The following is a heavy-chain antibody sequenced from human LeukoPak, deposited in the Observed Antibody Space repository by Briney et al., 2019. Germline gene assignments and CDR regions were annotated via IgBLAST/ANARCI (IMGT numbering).Heavy chain of an antibody. CDR3: ARGQTGSGRIFDY. V-gene: IGHV6-1*01. CDR1: GDSVSSSTAA. CDR2: TYYRSKWYS. Sequence: SQTLSLTCAISGDSVSSSTAAWNWIRQSPSRGLEWLGGTYYRSKWYSDFAEYVKSRITIDPDTSKNQFSLQLNSVTPDDTAVYFCARGQTGSGRIFDYWGQGTLVTVSS. J-gene: IGHJ4*02. D-gene: IGHD2-15*01.